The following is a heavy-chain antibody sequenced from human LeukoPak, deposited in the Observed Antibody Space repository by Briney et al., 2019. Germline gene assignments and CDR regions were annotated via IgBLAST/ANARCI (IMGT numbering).Heavy chain of an antibody. V-gene: IGHV4-39*07. CDR2: INHSGST. Sequence: TSETLSLTCTVSGGSISSSSYYWSWIRQPPGKGLEWIGEINHSGSTNYNPSLKSRVTISVDTSKNQFSLKLSSVTAADTAVYYCAVGSYYYDSSGYYPPSYYGMDVWGQGTTVTVSS. J-gene: IGHJ6*02. CDR3: AVGSYYYDSSGYYPPSYYGMDV. CDR1: GGSISSSSYY. D-gene: IGHD3-22*01.